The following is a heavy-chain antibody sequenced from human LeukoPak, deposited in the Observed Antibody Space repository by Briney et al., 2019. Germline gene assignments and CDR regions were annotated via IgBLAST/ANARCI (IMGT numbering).Heavy chain of an antibody. CDR3: ARDGYSYGYTVLPQGWFDP. J-gene: IGHJ5*02. CDR1: GGSFSGYY. CDR2: INHSGST. Sequence: PSETLSLTCAVYGGSFSGYYWSWIRQPPGKGLEWIGEINHSGSTNYNPSLKSRVTISVDTSKNQFSLKLSSVTAADTAVYYCARDGYSYGYTVLPQGWFDPWGQGTLVTVSS. D-gene: IGHD5-18*01. V-gene: IGHV4-34*01.